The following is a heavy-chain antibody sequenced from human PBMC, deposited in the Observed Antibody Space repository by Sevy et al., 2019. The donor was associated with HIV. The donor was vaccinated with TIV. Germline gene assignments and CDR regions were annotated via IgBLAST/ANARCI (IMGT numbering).Heavy chain of an antibody. D-gene: IGHD3-9*01. Sequence: GESLKISCAASGFTVSSNYMSWVRQAPGKGLEWVSVIYSGGSTYYADSVKGRFTISRDNSKNTLYLQMNSLRAEDTAVYYCARDPNYDILTGYGMDVWGQGTTVTVSS. V-gene: IGHV3-53*01. CDR2: IYSGGST. CDR3: ARDPNYDILTGYGMDV. J-gene: IGHJ6*02. CDR1: GFTVSSNY.